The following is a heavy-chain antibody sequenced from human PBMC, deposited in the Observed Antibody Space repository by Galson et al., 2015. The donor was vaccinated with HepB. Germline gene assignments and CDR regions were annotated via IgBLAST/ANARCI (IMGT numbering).Heavy chain of an antibody. V-gene: IGHV4-59*01. CDR2: VYYSGTT. J-gene: IGHJ3*02. CDR3: ARGPRRAPKDDRSGFDM. D-gene: IGHD3-22*01. CDR1: GDSISSFY. Sequence: TLSLTCNVSGDSISSFYWSWIRQPPGKGLEWIGYVYYSGTTNYKPSLKSRVTISVDSSKNQVSLRLSSVTAADTGMYYCARGPRRAPKDDRSGFDMWGQGTMVTGSS.